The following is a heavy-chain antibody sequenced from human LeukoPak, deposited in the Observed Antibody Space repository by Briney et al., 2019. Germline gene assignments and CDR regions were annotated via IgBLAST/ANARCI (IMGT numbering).Heavy chain of an antibody. D-gene: IGHD3-10*01. Sequence: ASVKVSCKASGYIFTNYYMHWVRQAPGQGLEWMGTINPSGGSTTYAQKFQGRVTMTRDTSTGTVYMELSSLRSEDTAVYYCARDHGSAYYRAPRHWGQGTLVTVSS. V-gene: IGHV1-46*01. CDR1: GYIFTNYY. CDR2: INPSGGST. J-gene: IGHJ4*02. CDR3: ARDHGSAYYRAPRH.